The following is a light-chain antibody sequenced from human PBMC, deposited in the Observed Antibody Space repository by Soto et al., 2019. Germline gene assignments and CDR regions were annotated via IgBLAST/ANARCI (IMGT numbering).Light chain of an antibody. Sequence: QSVLTQPPSASGTPGQRVTMSCSGSSSNIGAGYDVHWYQQLPGTAPKLLISANNIRPSGVPDRFSGSKSGTSASLAITGLQAEDEADYYCQSYDSSLSGSGVFGGGTQLTVL. CDR3: QSYDSSLSGSGV. CDR2: ANN. CDR1: SSNIGAGYD. V-gene: IGLV1-40*01. J-gene: IGLJ3*02.